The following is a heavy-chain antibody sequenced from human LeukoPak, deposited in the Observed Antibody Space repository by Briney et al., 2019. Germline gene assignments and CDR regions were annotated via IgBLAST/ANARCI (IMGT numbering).Heavy chain of an antibody. D-gene: IGHD4-11*01. J-gene: IGHJ6*02. CDR3: ARERDYSNAYVMDV. Sequence: SQTLSLTCAISGDSVSSNSAAWNWIRQSPSRGLEWLGRTYYRSKWYNDYAVSVKSRITINPDTSKNQFSLQLSSVTAADTAVYYCARERDYSNAYVMDVWGQGTTVTVSS. CDR2: TYYRSKWYN. V-gene: IGHV6-1*01. CDR1: GDSVSSNSAA.